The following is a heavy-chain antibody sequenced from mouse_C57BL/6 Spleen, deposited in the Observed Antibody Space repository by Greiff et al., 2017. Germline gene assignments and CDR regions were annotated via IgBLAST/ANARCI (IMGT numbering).Heavy chain of an antibody. CDR2: INPYNGGT. V-gene: IGHV1-19*01. D-gene: IGHD3-2*02. Sequence: VQLKESGPVLVKPGASVKMSCKASGYTFTDYYMNWVKQSHGKSLEWIGVINPYNGGTSYNQKFKGKATLTVDKSSSTAYMELNSLTSEDSAVYYCAREGGTAQATYYFDYWGQGTTLTVSS. J-gene: IGHJ2*01. CDR3: AREGGTAQATYYFDY. CDR1: GYTFTDYY.